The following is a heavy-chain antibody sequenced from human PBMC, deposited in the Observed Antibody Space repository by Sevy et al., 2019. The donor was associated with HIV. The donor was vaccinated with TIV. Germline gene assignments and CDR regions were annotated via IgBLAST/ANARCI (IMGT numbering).Heavy chain of an antibody. CDR2: IYYSGST. CDR1: GGSISSYY. Sequence: SETLSLTCTVSGGSISSYYWSWIRQPPGKGLEWIGYIYYSGSTNYNPSLKSRVTISVDTSKNQFSLKLGSVTAADTAVYYCARGIALTAVTAIPYFDYWGQGTLVTVSS. D-gene: IGHD2-21*02. J-gene: IGHJ4*02. CDR3: ARGIALTAVTAIPYFDY. V-gene: IGHV4-59*01.